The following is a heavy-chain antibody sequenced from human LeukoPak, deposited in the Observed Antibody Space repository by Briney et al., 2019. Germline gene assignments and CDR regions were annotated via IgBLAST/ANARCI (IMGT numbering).Heavy chain of an antibody. J-gene: IGHJ5*02. V-gene: IGHV5-51*01. CDR2: IYPGDSDT. CDR3: ARVYYYGSGSLNWFDP. D-gene: IGHD3-10*01. Sequence: GESLKISCKGSGYSFTSYWIGWVRHMPGKGLDWMGIIYPGDSDTRYSPSFQGQVTISADKSISTAYLQWSSLKASDTAMYYCARVYYYGSGSLNWFDPWGQGTLVTVSS. CDR1: GYSFTSYW.